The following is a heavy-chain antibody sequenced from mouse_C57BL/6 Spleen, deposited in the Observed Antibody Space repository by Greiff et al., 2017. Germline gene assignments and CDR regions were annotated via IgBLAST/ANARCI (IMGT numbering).Heavy chain of an antibody. D-gene: IGHD2-4*01. CDR3: VRHYDYVYAMDY. Sequence: EVQGVESGGGLVKPKGSLKFSCAASGFSFNTYAMNWVRQAPGKGLEWVARIRSKSNNYATYYAGSVKDRFTISRYDSESMLYLQMNNLKAEDTAMYYCVRHYDYVYAMDYWGQGTSVTVSS. V-gene: IGHV10-1*01. CDR2: IRSKSNNYAT. CDR1: GFSFNTYA. J-gene: IGHJ4*01.